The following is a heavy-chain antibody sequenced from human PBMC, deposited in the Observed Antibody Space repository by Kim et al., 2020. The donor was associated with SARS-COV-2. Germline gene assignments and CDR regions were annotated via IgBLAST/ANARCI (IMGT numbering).Heavy chain of an antibody. J-gene: IGHJ5*01. CDR3: VRESSGSYYNVKWFDV. CDR2: IKQDGSEK. CDR1: GLTFSNYW. Sequence: GGSLRLSCAASGLTFSNYWMNWVRQAPVKGLEWVANIKQDGSEKYYVDSVKGRFTISRDNAKNSLYLQMNSLRGEDTAVYYCVRESSGSYYNVKWFDVWG. D-gene: IGHD3-10*01. V-gene: IGHV3-7*01.